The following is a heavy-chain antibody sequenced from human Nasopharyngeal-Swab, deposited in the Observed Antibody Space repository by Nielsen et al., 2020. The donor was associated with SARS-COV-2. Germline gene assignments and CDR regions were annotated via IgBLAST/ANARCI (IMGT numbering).Heavy chain of an antibody. Sequence: SVKVSCKASGGTFSSYAISWVRQAPGQGLEWMGRIIPILGIANYAQKFQGRVTIIADKSTSTAYMELSSLRSEDTAVYYCARSHCSGGSCYVTGYYYGMDVWGQGTTVTVSS. V-gene: IGHV1-69*04. CDR2: IIPILGIA. J-gene: IGHJ6*02. CDR3: ARSHCSGGSCYVTGYYYGMDV. CDR1: GGTFSSYA. D-gene: IGHD2-15*01.